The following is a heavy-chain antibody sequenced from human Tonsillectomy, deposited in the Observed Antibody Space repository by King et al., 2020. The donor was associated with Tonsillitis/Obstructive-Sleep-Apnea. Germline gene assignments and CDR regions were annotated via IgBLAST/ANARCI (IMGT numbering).Heavy chain of an antibody. Sequence: QLVQSGSELKKPGASVKVSCKASGYTFTRYSMNWVRQAPGQGLEWMGWINTNTGNPTYAQGITGRFVFSLDTSVSTAYLHIDSLKAEDTAVYYCARDTTDSSGWYNCYYMDGGGKGTTGTVSS. CDR3: ARDTTDSSGWYNCYYMDG. CDR1: GYTFTRYS. V-gene: IGHV7-4-1*01. J-gene: IGHJ6*03. CDR2: INTNTGNP. D-gene: IGHD6-19*01.